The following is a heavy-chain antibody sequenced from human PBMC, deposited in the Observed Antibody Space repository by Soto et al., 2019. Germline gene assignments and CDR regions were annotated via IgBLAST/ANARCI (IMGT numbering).Heavy chain of an antibody. V-gene: IGHV1-8*01. J-gene: IGHJ6*02. CDR2: MNPNSGNT. Sequence: QVQLLQSGAEVKKPGASVQVSCTASGYTFTSYDINWVRQATGQGREWMGWMNPNSGNTGYAQKFQGSVTMTRNTSISTAYMELSSLRSEDTAVYYCAREKSYGMYVWGQGTTVTFSS. CDR1: GYTFTSYD. CDR3: AREKSYGMYV.